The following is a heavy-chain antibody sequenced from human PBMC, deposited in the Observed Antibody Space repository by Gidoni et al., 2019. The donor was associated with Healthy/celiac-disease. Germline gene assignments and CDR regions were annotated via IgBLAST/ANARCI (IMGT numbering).Heavy chain of an antibody. D-gene: IGHD3-10*01. V-gene: IGHV3-13*04. CDR3: AREDYGSGSYAH. J-gene: IGHJ4*02. CDR2: IGTAGDT. CDR1: SSYD. Sequence: SSYDMHWVRQATGKGLEWVSAIGTAGDTYYPGSVKGRFTISRENAKNSLYLQMNSLRAGDTAVYYCAREDYGSGSYAHWGQGTLVTVSS.